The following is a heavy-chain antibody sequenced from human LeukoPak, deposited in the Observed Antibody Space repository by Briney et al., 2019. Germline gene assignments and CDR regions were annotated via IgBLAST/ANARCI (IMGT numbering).Heavy chain of an antibody. J-gene: IGHJ4*02. CDR1: GFSFSSYW. CDR3: VRRYCSSSSCTLDS. Sequence: PGGSLRLSCAASGFSFSSYWMTWVRQAPGKGLEWVANIKEDGSDKYYVDSVKGRFTISRDNAKNSLYLQMNSLRAEDTAVYYCVRRYCSSSSCTLDSWGQGTLVTVSS. CDR2: IKEDGSDK. D-gene: IGHD2-15*01. V-gene: IGHV3-7*02.